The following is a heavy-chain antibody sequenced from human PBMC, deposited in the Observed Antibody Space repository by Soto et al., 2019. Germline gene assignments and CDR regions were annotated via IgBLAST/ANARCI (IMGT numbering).Heavy chain of an antibody. CDR1: GFTFSRFW. CDR3: AKDHRYCSGGSCYYYYGMDV. D-gene: IGHD2-15*01. J-gene: IGHJ6*02. Sequence: GGSLRLSCAASGFTFSRFWMAWVRQAPGKGLEWVAAMSGSGGSTYYADSVKGRFTISRDNSKTTLYLQMNSLRAEDTAVYYCAKDHRYCSGGSCYYYYGMDVWGQGTTVTVSS. V-gene: IGHV3-23*01. CDR2: MSGSGGST.